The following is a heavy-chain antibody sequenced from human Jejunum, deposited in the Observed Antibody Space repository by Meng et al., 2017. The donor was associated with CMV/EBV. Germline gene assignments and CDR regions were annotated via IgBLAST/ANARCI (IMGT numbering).Heavy chain of an antibody. CDR1: GFNFSSYE. CDR2: ISGSGSTI. CDR3: ARDPYTVVHSGYFDY. D-gene: IGHD4-23*01. V-gene: IGHV3-48*03. J-gene: IGHJ4*02. Sequence: GFNFSSYEMSWVRQAPGKGLEWVSYISGSGSTIYYTNSMKGRFTITRDNSKNSLYLQMDSLRVEDTAIYYCARDPYTVVHSGYFDYWGQGLLVTVSS.